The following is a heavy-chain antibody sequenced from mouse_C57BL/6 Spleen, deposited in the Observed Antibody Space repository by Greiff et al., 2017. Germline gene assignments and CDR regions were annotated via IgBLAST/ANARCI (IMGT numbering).Heavy chain of an antibody. D-gene: IGHD3-2*02. CDR1: GYAFTNYL. Sequence: QVHVKQSGAELVRPGTSVKVSCKASGYAFTNYLIEWVKQRPGQGLEWIGVINPGSGGTNYNEKFKGKATLTADKSSSTAYMQLSSLRSEDSAVYFCARGAAQALYAMDYWGQGTSVTVSS. CDR2: INPGSGGT. V-gene: IGHV1-54*01. J-gene: IGHJ4*01. CDR3: ARGAAQALYAMDY.